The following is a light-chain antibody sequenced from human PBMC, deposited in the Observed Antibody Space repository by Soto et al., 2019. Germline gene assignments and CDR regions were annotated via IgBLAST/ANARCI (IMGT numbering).Light chain of an antibody. CDR3: SSYTSTMTNV. CDR2: DVV. CDR1: RSDVGGFNS. V-gene: IGLV2-14*03. J-gene: IGLJ1*01. Sequence: QSMLTQPACVSESPAPSIAISRTETRSDVGGFNSVSWYQLRPGTAPKLILYDVVDRPPGVSYRFSGSKSGNTASLTISGLQAVDEADYFCSSYTSTMTNVFGSGTKVTVL.